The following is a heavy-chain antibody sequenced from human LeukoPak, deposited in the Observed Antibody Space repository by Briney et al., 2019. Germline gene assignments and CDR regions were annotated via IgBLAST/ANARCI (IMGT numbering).Heavy chain of an antibody. CDR3: ARDQGGRYSYGYVDY. CDR1: GYSISSGYY. Sequence: SETLSLTCTVSGYSISSGYYWGWIRQPPGKGLEWIGSIYHSGSTYYNPSLKSRVTISVDTSKNQFSLKLSSVTAADTAVYYCARDQGGRYSYGYVDYWGQGTLVTVSS. J-gene: IGHJ4*02. D-gene: IGHD5-18*01. V-gene: IGHV4-38-2*02. CDR2: IYHSGST.